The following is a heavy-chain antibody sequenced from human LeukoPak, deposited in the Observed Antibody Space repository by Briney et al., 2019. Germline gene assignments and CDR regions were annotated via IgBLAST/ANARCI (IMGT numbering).Heavy chain of an antibody. CDR2: IYYSGST. CDR1: GGSISSYY. D-gene: IGHD1-26*01. CDR3: ARVSREVGATSYWFDP. Sequence: PSETLSLTCTVPGGSISSYYWSWIRQPPGKGLEWIGYIYYSGSTNYNPSLKSRVTISVDTSKNQFSLKLSSVTAADTAVYYCARVSREVGATSYWFDPWGQGTLVTVSS. J-gene: IGHJ5*02. V-gene: IGHV4-59*01.